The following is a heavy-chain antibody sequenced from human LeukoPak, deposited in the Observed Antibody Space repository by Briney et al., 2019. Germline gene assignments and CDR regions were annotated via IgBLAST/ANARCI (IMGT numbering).Heavy chain of an antibody. CDR3: ARVRGPSYYDSGRPRSHFDY. CDR2: IYYSGST. Sequence: PSETLSLTCTVSGGSISSSSYYWGWIRQPPGKGLEWIGSIYYSGSTNYNPSLKSRVTISVDTSKNQFSLKLSSVTAADTAVYYCARVRGPSYYDSGRPRSHFDYWGQGTLVTVSS. CDR1: GGSISSSSYY. V-gene: IGHV4-39*07. D-gene: IGHD3-22*01. J-gene: IGHJ4*02.